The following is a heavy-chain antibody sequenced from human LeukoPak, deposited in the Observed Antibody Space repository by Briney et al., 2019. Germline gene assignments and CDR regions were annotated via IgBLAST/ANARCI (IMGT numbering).Heavy chain of an antibody. D-gene: IGHD5-24*01. CDR3: ARSGWWMATNFDY. CDR2: IKQDGSEK. J-gene: IGHJ4*02. Sequence: GGSLRLSCAASGFTFSSYWMSWVRQARGKGLEWVANIKQDGSEKYYVDSVKGRFTISRDNAKNSLYLQMNSLRAEDTAVYYCARSGWWMATNFDYWGQGTLVTVSS. V-gene: IGHV3-7*01. CDR1: GFTFSSYW.